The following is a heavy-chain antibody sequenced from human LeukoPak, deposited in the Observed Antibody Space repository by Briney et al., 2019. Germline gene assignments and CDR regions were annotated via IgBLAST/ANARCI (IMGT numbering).Heavy chain of an antibody. Sequence: SVKVSCQTSGGPFRSYTINWVRPAPGQGLEWMGGIIPIFGTANYAQKFQGRVTIIADESTTTSYMELSSLRSDDTAVYYCAREDGGLDNWGQGTLVTVSS. J-gene: IGHJ4*02. CDR1: GGPFRSYT. CDR3: AREDGGLDN. D-gene: IGHD3-16*01. V-gene: IGHV1-69*01. CDR2: IIPIFGTA.